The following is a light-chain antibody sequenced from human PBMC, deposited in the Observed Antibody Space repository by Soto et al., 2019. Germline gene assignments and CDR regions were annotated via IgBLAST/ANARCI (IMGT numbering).Light chain of an antibody. CDR1: SSNIGNNY. J-gene: IGLJ2*01. CDR3: GTWDSSLSAV. Sequence: QSVLTQPPSVSAAPGQKVTISCSGSSSNIGNNYVSWYQQLPRTAPKLLIYENNKRPSGIPDRFSGSKSGTSATLGITGLQTGDEADYYCGTWDSSLSAVFGGGTKVTVL. V-gene: IGLV1-51*02. CDR2: ENN.